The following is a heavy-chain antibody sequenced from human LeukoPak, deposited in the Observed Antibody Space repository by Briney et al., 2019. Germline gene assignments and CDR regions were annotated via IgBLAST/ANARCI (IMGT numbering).Heavy chain of an antibody. D-gene: IGHD6-19*01. J-gene: IGHJ6*02. CDR3: VQSWLVTHYYYGMDV. Sequence: PSETLSLTCTVSGGSISSSSYYWGWIRQPPGKGLEWIGSIYYSGSTYYNPSLKSRVTISVDTSKNQFSLKLSSVTAADTAVYYCVQSWLVTHYYYGMDVWGQGTTVTVSS. V-gene: IGHV4-39*01. CDR2: IYYSGST. CDR1: GGSISSSSYY.